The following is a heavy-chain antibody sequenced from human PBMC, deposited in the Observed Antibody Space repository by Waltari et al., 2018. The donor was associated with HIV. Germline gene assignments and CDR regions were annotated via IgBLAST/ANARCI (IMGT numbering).Heavy chain of an antibody. Sequence: QVQLVESGGGVVQPGRSLRLSCAASGFNFNICGVHWVRPAPGKGLELVAVKLDDGSQRYYADSVKGRFIISRDNSKNMLYLQMNSLRVEDTATYYCAKDQGRYYFGMDVWGQGTTVTVSS. CDR1: GFNFNICG. CDR2: KLDDGSQR. CDR3: AKDQGRYYFGMDV. V-gene: IGHV3-30*18. J-gene: IGHJ6*02. D-gene: IGHD3-16*01.